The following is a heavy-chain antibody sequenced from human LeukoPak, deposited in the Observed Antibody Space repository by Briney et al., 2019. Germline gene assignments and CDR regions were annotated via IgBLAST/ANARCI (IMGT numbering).Heavy chain of an antibody. D-gene: IGHD2-2*01. CDR2: LSATGYTT. Sequence: GGSLRLSCAASGFSFSNSSMNWVRQSPGKGLEGVSVLSATGYTTHYADSVKGRFTISRDNSKNTLFLQMNSLRAEDTALYYCAKHREYCTTTSCFYYGMDVWGQGTTVAVSS. CDR3: AKHREYCTTTSCFYYGMDV. V-gene: IGHV3-23*01. CDR1: GFSFSNSS. J-gene: IGHJ6*02.